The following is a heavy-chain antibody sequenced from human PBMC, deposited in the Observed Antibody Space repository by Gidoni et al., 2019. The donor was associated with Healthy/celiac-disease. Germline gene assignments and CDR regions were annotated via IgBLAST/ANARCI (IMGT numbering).Heavy chain of an antibody. CDR2: INHSGST. V-gene: IGHV4-34*01. D-gene: IGHD1-26*01. CDR3: ARRYVGWYFDL. Sequence: QVQLQQWGAGLLKPSETLSLTCAVYGGSFSGYYWSWIRQPPGKGLEWIGEINHSGSTNYNPSLKSRVTISVDTSKNQFSLKLSSVTAADTAVYYCARRYVGWYFDLWGRGTLVTVSS. CDR1: GGSFSGYY. J-gene: IGHJ2*01.